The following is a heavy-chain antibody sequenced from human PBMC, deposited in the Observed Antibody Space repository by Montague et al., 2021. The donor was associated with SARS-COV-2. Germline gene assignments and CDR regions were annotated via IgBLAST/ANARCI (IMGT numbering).Heavy chain of an antibody. Sequence: SEILSLICTVPGGSFIGYYWGWIRQPPGKGLEWIGEINHNGNTQYNPSLKSRLTMSLDTSRTHISLQVTSVTAADTAVYFCARRLYSFGSGTYRDWGQGTLVTVSS. CDR1: GGSFIGYY. V-gene: IGHV4-34*01. CDR3: ARRLYSFGSGTYRD. CDR2: INHNGNT. D-gene: IGHD3-10*01. J-gene: IGHJ4*02.